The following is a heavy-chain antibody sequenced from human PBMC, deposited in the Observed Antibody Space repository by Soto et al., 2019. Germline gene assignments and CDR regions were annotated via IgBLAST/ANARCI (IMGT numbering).Heavy chain of an antibody. J-gene: IGHJ4*02. Sequence: SETLSLTCAVYGGSFSGYYWSWIRQPPGKGLEWIGEINHSGSTNYNPSLKSRVTISVDTSKNQFSLKLSSVTAADTAVYYCARGRGGYCSGGSCGWGQGTLVTVS. CDR2: INHSGST. CDR1: GGSFSGYY. V-gene: IGHV4-34*01. D-gene: IGHD2-15*01. CDR3: ARGRGGYCSGGSCG.